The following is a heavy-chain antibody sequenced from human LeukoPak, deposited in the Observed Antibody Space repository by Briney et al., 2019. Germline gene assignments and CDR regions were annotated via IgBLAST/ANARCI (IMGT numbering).Heavy chain of an antibody. V-gene: IGHV3-21*01. CDR2: ISSSRSYI. J-gene: IGHJ4*02. Sequence: GGTLRLSCAASGFTFSSYHMNWVRQAPGKGLEWVSSISSSRSYIYYAESVKGRFTISRDNAKNSLYLQMNSLRAEDTAIYYCARDRSGVGATGFFDYWGQGTLSPSPQ. CDR3: ARDRSGVGATGFFDY. CDR1: GFTFSSYH. D-gene: IGHD1-26*01.